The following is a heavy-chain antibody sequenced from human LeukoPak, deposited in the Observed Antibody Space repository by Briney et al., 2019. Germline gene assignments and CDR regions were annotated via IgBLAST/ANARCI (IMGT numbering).Heavy chain of an antibody. V-gene: IGHV3-64D*06. Sequence: HPGGSLRLSCSVSGFTFSTYVMHWVRQAPGKGLEYVSATSSNGDNTYYADSVKGRFTISRDNSKNTLYLRMSSLRADDTAVYYCVRGTGYWGQGTLVTVSS. CDR1: GFTFSTYV. CDR2: TSSNGDNT. CDR3: VRGTGY. J-gene: IGHJ4*02.